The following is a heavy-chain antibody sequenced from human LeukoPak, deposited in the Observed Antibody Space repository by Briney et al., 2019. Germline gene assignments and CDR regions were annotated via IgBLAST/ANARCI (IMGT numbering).Heavy chain of an antibody. Sequence: GGSLRLSCAASGFTFSTYAMSWVRQAPGKGLEWVSALSGSGGSAYFTDSVKVRFTISRDNSKNTLYLQMNGLGAEDTAVYYCAKDVTMDVWGQGTTVTVSS. CDR3: AKDVTMDV. D-gene: IGHD2-21*02. CDR2: LSGSGGSA. CDR1: GFTFSTYA. V-gene: IGHV3-23*01. J-gene: IGHJ6*02.